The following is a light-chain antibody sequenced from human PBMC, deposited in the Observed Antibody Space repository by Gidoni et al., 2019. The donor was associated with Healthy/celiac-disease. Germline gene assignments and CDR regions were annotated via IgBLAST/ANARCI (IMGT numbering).Light chain of an antibody. CDR1: SSDVGGYNY. Sequence: QSALTQPASVSGSPGESITIPCTGTSSDVGGYNYVSWYQQHPGKAPKLMIYDVSTRPSGVSNRFSGSKSGNTASLTISGLQAEDEADYYCSSYTSSSTLVFGTWTKVTVL. CDR3: SSYTSSSTLV. CDR2: DVS. J-gene: IGLJ1*01. V-gene: IGLV2-14*03.